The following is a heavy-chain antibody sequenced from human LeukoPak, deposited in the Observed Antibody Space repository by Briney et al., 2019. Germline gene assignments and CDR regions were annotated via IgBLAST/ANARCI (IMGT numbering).Heavy chain of an antibody. D-gene: IGHD5-18*01. V-gene: IGHV1-18*01. J-gene: IGHJ6*03. CDR2: ISAYNGNT. Sequence: ASVEVSCKASGYTFTSYVISWVRQAPGQGLEWIGWISAYNGNTNYAQKLQGRVTMTTDTSTSTAYMELRSLRSDDTAVYYCARDGGYSTAYYYYYMDVWGKGTTVTVSS. CDR1: GYTFTSYV. CDR3: ARDGGYSTAYYYYYMDV.